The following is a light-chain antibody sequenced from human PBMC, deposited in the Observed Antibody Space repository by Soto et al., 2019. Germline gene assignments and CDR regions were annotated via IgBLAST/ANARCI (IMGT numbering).Light chain of an antibody. CDR3: QQGYTKSPLT. J-gene: IGKJ4*01. Sequence: DIQMTQSPSSLSASVEDRVIITCRVSQSISNHLNWYQQKVGELPRLLIFGASNLQSGVPSRFSGSGVGTHFTLTISSLQAEDFATYYCQQGYTKSPLTFAGGTKVDIK. CDR2: GAS. CDR1: QSISNH. V-gene: IGKV1-39*01.